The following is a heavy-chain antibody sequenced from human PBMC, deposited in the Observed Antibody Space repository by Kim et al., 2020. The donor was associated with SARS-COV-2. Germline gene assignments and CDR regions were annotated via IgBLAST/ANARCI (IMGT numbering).Heavy chain of an antibody. V-gene: IGHV3-9*01. CDR2: ISWNSGNI. Sequence: GGSRRLSCAASGFTFDDYAMHWVRQAPGKGLEWVSGISWNSGNIGYADSVKGRFTISRDNAKNSLYLQMNSLRAEDTALYYCAKEVRYYYDSSGYYSSWG. D-gene: IGHD3-22*01. CDR3: AKEVRYYYDSSGYYSS. J-gene: IGHJ5*01. CDR1: GFTFDDYA.